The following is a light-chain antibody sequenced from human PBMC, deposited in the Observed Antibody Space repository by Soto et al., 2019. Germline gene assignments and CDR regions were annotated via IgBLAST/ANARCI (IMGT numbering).Light chain of an antibody. CDR2: SAS. CDR3: QQYNNWPRHT. J-gene: IGKJ2*01. CDR1: QSVFSN. V-gene: IGKV3-15*01. Sequence: EIVMTQSPATLSVSPGERATLSCRASQSVFSNLAWYQQEPGQAPRLLIFSASTRATGIPARFSGSGSGTEFTLTISSLQSEDFAVYYCQQYNNWPRHTFGQGTKVDIK.